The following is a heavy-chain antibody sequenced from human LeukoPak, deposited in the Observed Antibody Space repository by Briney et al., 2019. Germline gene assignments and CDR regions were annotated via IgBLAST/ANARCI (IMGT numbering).Heavy chain of an antibody. J-gene: IGHJ6*02. CDR2: ISGSDGSA. Sequence: GGSLRLSCAASRFTFSTYAMSWVRQPPGKGLEWVSAISGSDGSAYYADSVKGRFTISRDNSKNTLYLQMNSLRAEDTAVYYCVKYGADVWGQGTTVTVSS. V-gene: IGHV3-23*01. CDR1: RFTFSTYA. D-gene: IGHD3-10*01. CDR3: VKYGADV.